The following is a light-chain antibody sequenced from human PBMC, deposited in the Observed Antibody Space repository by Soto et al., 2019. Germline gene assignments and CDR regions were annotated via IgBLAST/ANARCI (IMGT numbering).Light chain of an antibody. Sequence: DIHITQSPSTLSATAGNKLNITFRASQSISAWLAWYQQKPGKAPKLLIYDACNLESGVPSRFSGTGSGTECTFSITSLQPEDFGTYYCQQCYMGWTFGQGTKVDIK. CDR2: DAC. V-gene: IGKV1-5*01. CDR1: QSISAW. J-gene: IGKJ1*01. CDR3: QQCYMGWT.